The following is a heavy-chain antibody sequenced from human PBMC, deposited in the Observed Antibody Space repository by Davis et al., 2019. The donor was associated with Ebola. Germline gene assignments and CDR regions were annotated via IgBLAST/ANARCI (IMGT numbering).Heavy chain of an antibody. V-gene: IGHV4-34*01. Sequence: MPSETLSLTCAVYGGSFSGYYWSWIRQPPGKGLEWIGEINHSGSTNYNPSLKSRVTISVDTSKNQFSLKLSSVTAADTAVYYCARPGLAARPDAFDIWGQGTMVTVSS. D-gene: IGHD6-6*01. J-gene: IGHJ3*02. CDR3: ARPGLAARPDAFDI. CDR2: INHSGST. CDR1: GGSFSGYY.